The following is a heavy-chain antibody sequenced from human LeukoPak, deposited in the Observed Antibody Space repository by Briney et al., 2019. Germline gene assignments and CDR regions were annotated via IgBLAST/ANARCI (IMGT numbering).Heavy chain of an antibody. D-gene: IGHD2-15*01. CDR2: IYTSGST. Sequence: SETLSLTCNVSTDSLRSYYCTWIRQPAGKGLEWIGRIYTSGSTNYNPSLKSRVTISVDTSKNQFSLKLSSVTAADTAVYYCAVLRILGYYYYMDVWGKGTTVTVSS. CDR3: AVLRILGYYYYMDV. V-gene: IGHV4-4*07. J-gene: IGHJ6*03. CDR1: TDSLRSYY.